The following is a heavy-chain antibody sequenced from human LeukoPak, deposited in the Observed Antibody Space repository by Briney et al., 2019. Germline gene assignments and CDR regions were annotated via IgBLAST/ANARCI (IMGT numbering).Heavy chain of an antibody. CDR3: ARHGIPGYSSGWYGGLDFDY. V-gene: IGHV4-39*01. Sequence: SETLSLTCTVSGGSISSSSYYWGWIRQPPGKGLEWIGSIYYSGRTNYAPSLKSRVTMSVDTSKHQSSLNLSSVTAADTAVYYCARHGIPGYSSGWYGGLDFDYWGQGTLVTVFS. CDR1: GGSISSSSYY. D-gene: IGHD6-19*01. J-gene: IGHJ4*02. CDR2: IYYSGRT.